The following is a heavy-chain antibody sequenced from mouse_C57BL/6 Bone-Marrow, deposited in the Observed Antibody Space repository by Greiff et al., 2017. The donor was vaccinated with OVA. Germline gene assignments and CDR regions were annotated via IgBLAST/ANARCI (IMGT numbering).Heavy chain of an antibody. CDR2: IWSGGST. V-gene: IGHV2-4*01. D-gene: IGHD2-1*01. CDR3: AKSLYGNYVSWFAY. CDR1: GFSLTSYG. J-gene: IGHJ3*01. Sequence: QVQLKESGPGLVQPSQSLSITCTVSGFSLTSYGVHWVRQPPGKGLEWLGVIWSGGSTDYNAAFISRLSISKDNSKSQVFFKMNSLQADDTAIYYCAKSLYGNYVSWFAYWGQGTLVTVSA.